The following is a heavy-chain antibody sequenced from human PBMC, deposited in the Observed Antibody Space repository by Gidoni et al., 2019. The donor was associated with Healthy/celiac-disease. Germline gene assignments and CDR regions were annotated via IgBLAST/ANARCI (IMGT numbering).Heavy chain of an antibody. CDR1: GGSFSGYY. CDR3: ARVAATTVVTPRGYYFDY. J-gene: IGHJ4*02. Sequence: QVQLQQWGAGLLKPSETLSLTCAVYGGSFSGYYWSWIRQPPGKGLEWIGEINHSGSTNYNPSLKSRVTISVDTSKNQFSLKLSSVTAADTAVYYCARVAATTVVTPRGYYFDYWGQGTLVTVSS. V-gene: IGHV4-34*01. CDR2: INHSGST. D-gene: IGHD4-17*01.